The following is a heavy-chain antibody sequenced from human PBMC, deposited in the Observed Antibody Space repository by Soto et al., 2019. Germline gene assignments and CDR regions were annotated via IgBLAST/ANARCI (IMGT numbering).Heavy chain of an antibody. CDR1: GFSFGDYV. D-gene: IGHD3-10*01. V-gene: IGHV3-33*01. CDR3: ATRRFSSPEFSP. CDR2: IWWHGRDI. Sequence: GGSLRLSCTASGFSFGDYVMHWVRQPPGKGLEWVAVIWWHGRDIFYEGSVKGRFTISRDNSKNTLYLQWSSLKASDTAMYYCATRRFSSPEFSPWGQGTLVTVSS. J-gene: IGHJ5*02.